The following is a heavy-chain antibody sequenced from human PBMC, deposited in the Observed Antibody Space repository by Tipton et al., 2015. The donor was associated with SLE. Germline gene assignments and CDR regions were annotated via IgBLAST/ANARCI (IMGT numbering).Heavy chain of an antibody. D-gene: IGHD7-27*01. CDR3: ASLYWGSPYYMDV. V-gene: IGHV4-34*01. Sequence: LRLSCAASGFTITNYWFHWVRQAPGKGLEWIGEINHSGSTNYNPSLKSRVTISVDTSKNQFSLKLSSVTAADTAVYYCASLYWGSPYYMDVWGKGTTVTVSS. CDR1: GFTITNYW. CDR2: INHSGST. J-gene: IGHJ6*03.